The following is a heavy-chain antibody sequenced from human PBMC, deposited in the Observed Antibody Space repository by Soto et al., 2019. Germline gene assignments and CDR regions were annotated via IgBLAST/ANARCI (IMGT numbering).Heavy chain of an antibody. Sequence: PSETLSLTCSVSGGSINSYTNYWSWIRQTPSRGLEWIGYIYYSGTTYYNPSLKSRVTISIDTSKNQFSLSLSSVAAADTAVYSCARERYYDSSGYYYWGQGTLVTVSS. CDR2: IYYSGTT. J-gene: IGHJ4*02. V-gene: IGHV4-30-4*01. D-gene: IGHD3-22*01. CDR1: GGSINSYTNY. CDR3: ARERYYDSSGYYY.